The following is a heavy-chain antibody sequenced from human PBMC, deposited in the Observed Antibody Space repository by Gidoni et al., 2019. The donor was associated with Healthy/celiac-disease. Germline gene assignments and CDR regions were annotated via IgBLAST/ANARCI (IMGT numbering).Heavy chain of an antibody. D-gene: IGHD2-2*01. CDR2: ISGSGGST. V-gene: IGHV3-23*01. CDR3: AKRLVPAALYYYYYGMDV. CDR1: GFTFSSYA. J-gene: IGHJ6*02. Sequence: EVQLLESGGGLVQPGGSLRLSCAASGFTFSSYAMSWVRQAPGKGLEWVSAISGSGGSTYYADSVKGRFTISRDNSKNTLYLQMNSLRAEDTAVYYCAKRLVPAALYYYYYGMDVWGQGTTVTVSS.